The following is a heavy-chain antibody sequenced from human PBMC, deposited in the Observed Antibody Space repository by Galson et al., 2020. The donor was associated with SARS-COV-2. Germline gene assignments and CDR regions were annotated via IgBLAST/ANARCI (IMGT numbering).Heavy chain of an antibody. Sequence: GESLKISCKGSGYSFTSYWIGLVRQMPGKGLEWVGIIYPGDSDTRYSPSFQGQVTISADKSISTAYRQWSSLKASDTAMYYRARHGLDGDPTGFWFDPWGQGTLVTVSS. CDR2: IYPGDSDT. CDR1: GYSFTSYW. V-gene: IGHV5-51*01. D-gene: IGHD4-17*01. J-gene: IGHJ5*02. CDR3: ARHGLDGDPTGFWFDP.